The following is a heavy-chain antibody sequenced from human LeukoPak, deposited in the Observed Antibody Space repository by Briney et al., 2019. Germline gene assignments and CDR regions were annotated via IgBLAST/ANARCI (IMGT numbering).Heavy chain of an antibody. CDR1: GFTFSSYG. J-gene: IGHJ4*01. CDR2: ISYDGSNE. Sequence: GGSLRLSCAASGFTFSSYGMHWVRQAPGKGLEWVAVISYDGSNEYYADSVKGRFTISRDNSKKTLYLQMSSLRAEDTAVYYCAEEYGGIGATGIFDYWGQGNLVTVSS. CDR3: AEEYGGIGATGIFDY. D-gene: IGHD1-26*01. V-gene: IGHV3-30*18.